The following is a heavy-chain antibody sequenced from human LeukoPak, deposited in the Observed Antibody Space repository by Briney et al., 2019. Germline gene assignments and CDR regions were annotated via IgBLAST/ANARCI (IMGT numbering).Heavy chain of an antibody. CDR1: GFTFSSYW. D-gene: IGHD3/OR15-3a*01. J-gene: IGHJ5*02. CDR2: IKQDGSEK. CDR3: ANAWDPGLGDNWFDP. V-gene: IGHV3-7*01. Sequence: SGGSLRLSCAASGFTFSSYWMSWVRQAPGKGLEWVAIIKQDGSEKYYADSVKGRFTISRDNSKNTLYLQMNSLRAEDTAVYYCANAWDPGLGDNWFDPWGQGTLVTVSS.